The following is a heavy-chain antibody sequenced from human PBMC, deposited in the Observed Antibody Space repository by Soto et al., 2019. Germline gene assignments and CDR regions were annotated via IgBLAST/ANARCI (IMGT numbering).Heavy chain of an antibody. CDR1: GLTFSNYA. D-gene: IGHD4-17*01. Sequence: GGSLRLSSTASGLTFSNYAMSWVRQSPGKGLEFVSFISGGGGSTYSADSVKGRFTVSRDNLKNTLSLQMNSLRVEDTAVYYCVKLLRSWYGHNALDVWGQGTTVTVSS. CDR2: ISGGGGST. V-gene: IGHV3-23*01. J-gene: IGHJ6*02. CDR3: VKLLRSWYGHNALDV.